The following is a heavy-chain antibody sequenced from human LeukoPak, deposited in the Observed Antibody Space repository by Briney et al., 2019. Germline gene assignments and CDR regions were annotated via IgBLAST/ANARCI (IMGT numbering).Heavy chain of an antibody. V-gene: IGHV4-59*01. CDR3: ARGGGGSWYGTVDY. D-gene: IGHD6-13*01. CDR1: GGSMSSYY. J-gene: IGHJ4*02. CDR2: FHYSGST. Sequence: LETLSLTCTVAGGSMSSYYWNWIRQPPGKGLEWIGYFHYSGSTNYNPSLKSRVTISVDTSKNQFSLKLSSVTAADTAMYYCARGGGGSWYGTVDYWGQGTLVTVSS.